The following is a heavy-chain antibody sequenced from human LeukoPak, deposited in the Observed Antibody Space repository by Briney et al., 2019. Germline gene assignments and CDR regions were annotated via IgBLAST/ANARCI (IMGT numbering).Heavy chain of an antibody. CDR2: IHYTETT. CDR1: GGSINNHY. D-gene: IGHD1-26*01. J-gene: IGHJ3*02. Sequence: SETLSLTCIVSGGSINNHYWTWIRQTPGKGLEWIGDIHYTETTKYNPSLKSRVTISIDTSKDQFSLELSSVTATDTAVYFCATNRAGTYDRPFDIWGQGTMVTVSS. V-gene: IGHV4-59*08. CDR3: ATNRAGTYDRPFDI.